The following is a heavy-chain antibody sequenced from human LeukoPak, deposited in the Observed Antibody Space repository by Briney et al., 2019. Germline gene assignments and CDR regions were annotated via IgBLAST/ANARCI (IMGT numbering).Heavy chain of an antibody. V-gene: IGHV1-18*01. Sequence: GASVKVSCKASGYTFTSYGISWVREAPGQGLEWMGWISAYNGNTKYAQKFQGRVTMTTDTSTSTAYMELRSLRSDDTAVYYCARELTISNFDYWGQGTLVTVSS. D-gene: IGHD1-1*01. CDR2: ISAYNGNT. J-gene: IGHJ4*02. CDR1: GYTFTSYG. CDR3: ARELTISNFDY.